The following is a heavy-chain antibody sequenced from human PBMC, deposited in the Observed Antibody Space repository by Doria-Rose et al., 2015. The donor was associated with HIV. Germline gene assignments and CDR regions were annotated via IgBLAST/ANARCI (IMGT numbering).Heavy chain of an antibody. D-gene: IGHD3-3*01. CDR3: ARDVDPDYDFWSGYPNSFDP. V-gene: IGHV1-69*15. CDR2: IIPIFGTT. CDR1: GSPFSSYA. Sequence: KASGSPFSSYAITWVRQAPGQGLEWMGRIIPIFGTTNYAQKFQGRLTITADESTSTSYMDLSSLRSEDTAVYYCARDVDPDYDFWSGYPNSFDPWGQGTLVPSPQ. J-gene: IGHJ5*02.